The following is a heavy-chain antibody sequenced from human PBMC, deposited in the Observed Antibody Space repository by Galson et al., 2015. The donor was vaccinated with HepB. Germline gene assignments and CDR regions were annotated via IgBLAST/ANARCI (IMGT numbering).Heavy chain of an antibody. V-gene: IGHV4-30-4*07. Sequence: TLSLTCAVSGDSISNGGYSWNWIRQPPGKGLEWIAYISYSGSTSYNPSLKNRIVISADTSKNQLSLKLTSVTAADTAVYYCARTPGQPSGGHYYYGMDVWGQGTTVTVSS. CDR2: ISYSGST. J-gene: IGHJ6*02. CDR3: ARTPGQPSGGHYYYGMDV. D-gene: IGHD1-14*01. CDR1: GDSISNGGYS.